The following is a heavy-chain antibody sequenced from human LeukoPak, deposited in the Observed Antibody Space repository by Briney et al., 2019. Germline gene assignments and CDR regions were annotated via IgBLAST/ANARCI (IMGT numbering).Heavy chain of an antibody. V-gene: IGHV4-59*08. CDR2: IHYTGIT. Sequence: SETLSLTCTVSGGSITGYYWSWIRQPPGKGLEWIGYIHYTGITIYNPSVKSRVTLSVDTSKNQFSLRLSSMTTADTAAYYCARHPPVPAFENGLDVWGQGTTVTVSS. D-gene: IGHD2-2*01. CDR3: ARHPPVPAFENGLDV. J-gene: IGHJ6*02. CDR1: GGSITGYY.